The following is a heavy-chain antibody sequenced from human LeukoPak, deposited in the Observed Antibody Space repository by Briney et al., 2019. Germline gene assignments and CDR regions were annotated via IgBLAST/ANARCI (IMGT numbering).Heavy chain of an antibody. D-gene: IGHD2-2*01. Sequence: SQTLSLTCAVSGDSVRSNSFTWNWIRQPPSRGLEWLGRTYYRSTWYNDYAGSGRGRITVNPDTSKNQFSLHLNSVTPEDTAVYYCARRLTQYDCFDPWGQGILVTVSS. V-gene: IGHV6-1*01. J-gene: IGHJ5*02. CDR3: ARRLTQYDCFDP. CDR1: GDSVRSNSFT. CDR2: TYYRSTWYN.